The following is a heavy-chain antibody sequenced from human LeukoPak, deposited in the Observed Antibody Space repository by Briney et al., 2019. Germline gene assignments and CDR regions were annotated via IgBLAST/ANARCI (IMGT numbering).Heavy chain of an antibody. J-gene: IGHJ6*02. Sequence: GGSLRLSCAASAFTFSTYAMSWVCQAPGKGLEWVAGISGSGGSTHYADSVKGRFTISRDNSKTTLYLQMNSLRAEDTAVYYCAKAVGHYYYYGMDVWGQGTTVTVSS. CDR3: AKAVGHYYYYGMDV. V-gene: IGHV3-23*01. CDR1: AFTFSTYA. CDR2: ISGSGGST.